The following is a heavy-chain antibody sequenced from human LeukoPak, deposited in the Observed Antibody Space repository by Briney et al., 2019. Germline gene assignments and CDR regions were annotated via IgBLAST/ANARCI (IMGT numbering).Heavy chain of an antibody. Sequence: ASVKAPCKASGYTFSSFYLHWVRQAPGQGLEWMGIITPNTGDTTYAPKFQDRLIMTRDRSTSTVYMELHSLRSEDTAVYYCARSRNYYRVYFDNWGQGTLVPVSS. CDR1: GYTFSSFY. J-gene: IGHJ4*02. CDR3: ARSRNYYRVYFDN. D-gene: IGHD3-10*01. V-gene: IGHV1-46*01. CDR2: ITPNTGDT.